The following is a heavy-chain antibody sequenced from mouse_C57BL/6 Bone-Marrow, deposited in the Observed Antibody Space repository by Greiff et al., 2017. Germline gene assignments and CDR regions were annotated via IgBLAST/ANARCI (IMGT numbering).Heavy chain of an antibody. J-gene: IGHJ3*01. CDR2: FRNKANNHAT. V-gene: IGHV6-6*01. CDR1: GFPFSDAW. Sequence: EVQLQESGGGLVQPGGSMQLSCAASGFPFSDAWMAWVRQYPEKGLEWVALFRNKANNHATYYAESVKGRITISRDDSKSSVYLQMNSLRPEDTGIYYCTGWERVRFAYGGRGTLVTVSA. D-gene: IGHD3-3*01. CDR3: TGWERVRFAY.